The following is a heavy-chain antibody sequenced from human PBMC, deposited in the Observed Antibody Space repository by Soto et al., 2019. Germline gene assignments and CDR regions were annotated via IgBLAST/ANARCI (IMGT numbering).Heavy chain of an antibody. D-gene: IGHD4-17*01. CDR2: ISGSGGST. V-gene: IGHV3-23*01. CDR3: AKDRYAVTWGLNIY. J-gene: IGHJ4*02. CDR1: GFTFSSSA. Sequence: EVQLLESGGGSVQPGGSLRLSCAASGFTFSSSAMSWVRQAPGKGLEWVSGISGSGGSTYYADSVKGRFTISRDNSKNTLFLQMNSLRVEDTALYYCAKDRYAVTWGLNIYWGEGMLVTVSS.